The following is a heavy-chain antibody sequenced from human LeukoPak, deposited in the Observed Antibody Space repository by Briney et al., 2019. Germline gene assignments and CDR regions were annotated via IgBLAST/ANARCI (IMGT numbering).Heavy chain of an antibody. J-gene: IGHJ3*02. CDR1: GGSISTAHW. V-gene: IGHV4-4*02. CDR3: ARPPEGYFDWEDAFDI. D-gene: IGHD3-9*01. Sequence: SETLSLTCAVSGGSISTAHWWNWVRPSPGKGLEWIGEIYHRGNSNYNPSLKSRVSISVDTSKNQFSLKVTSLTAADTAMYYCARPPEGYFDWEDAFDIWGQGTMVTVSS. CDR2: IYHRGNS.